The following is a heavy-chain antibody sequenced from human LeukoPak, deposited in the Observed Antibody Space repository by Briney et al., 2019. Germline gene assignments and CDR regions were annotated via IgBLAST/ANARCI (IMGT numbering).Heavy chain of an antibody. CDR3: ARDLKYCSGGSCYLNWFDP. J-gene: IGHJ5*02. V-gene: IGHV1-2*06. CDR1: GYTFTSYD. Sequence: ASVKVSCKASGYTFTSYDINWVRQAPGQGLERMGRINPNSGGTNYAQKFQGRVTMTRDTSISTAYMELSRLRSDDTAVYYCARDLKYCSGGSCYLNWFDPWGQGTLVTVSS. D-gene: IGHD2-15*01. CDR2: INPNSGGT.